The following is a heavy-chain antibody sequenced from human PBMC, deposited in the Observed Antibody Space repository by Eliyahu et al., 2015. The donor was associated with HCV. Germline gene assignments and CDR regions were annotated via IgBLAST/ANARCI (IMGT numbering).Heavy chain of an antibody. Sequence: EVQLLXSGGGLVQPGGSLRLSCAASXFTFSTCVMSWXRPPPGKGPXWVXTIDAGGGATYYADSVKGRFTISRDNSRNMLYLQMSGLRAEDTAIYYCAKDHSPPETGWFEPWGQGILVTVSS. V-gene: IGHV3-23*01. J-gene: IGHJ5*02. CDR2: IDAGGGAT. CDR3: AKDHSPPETGWFEP. CDR1: XFTFSTCV.